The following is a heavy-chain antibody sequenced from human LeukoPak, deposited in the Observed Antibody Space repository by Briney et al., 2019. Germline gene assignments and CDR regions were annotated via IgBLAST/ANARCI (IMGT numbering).Heavy chain of an antibody. CDR1: GYTFTRYH. CDR3: ARGDSSGYYY. Sequence: ASVKVSCKAPGYTFTRYHMHWVRQAPGQGLEWMGWINPNRGGTDYAQKFQGRVTMTSDTSINTAYMELTSLRPDDTAVFYCARGDSSGYYYWGPGALVIVSS. D-gene: IGHD3-22*01. V-gene: IGHV1-2*02. CDR2: INPNRGGT. J-gene: IGHJ4*02.